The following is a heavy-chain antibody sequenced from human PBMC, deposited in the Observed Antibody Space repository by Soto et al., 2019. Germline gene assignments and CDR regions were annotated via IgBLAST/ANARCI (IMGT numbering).Heavy chain of an antibody. CDR1: GYTFTSYG. D-gene: IGHD4-17*01. CDR3: AIFMLSTVNTDAYAF. V-gene: IGHV1-18*01. Sequence: GASVKVSCKDSGYTFTSYGISWVRQAPGQGLEWMGWISAYNGNTNYAQKLQGRVTMTTDTSTSTAYMELRSLRSDDTAVYYCAIFMLSTVNTDAYAFWGQGTFDTVSS. CDR2: ISAYNGNT. J-gene: IGHJ3*01.